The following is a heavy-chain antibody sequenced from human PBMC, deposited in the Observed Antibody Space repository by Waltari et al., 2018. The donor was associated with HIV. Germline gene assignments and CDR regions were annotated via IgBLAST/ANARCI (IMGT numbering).Heavy chain of an antibody. Sequence: EVQLVESGGGWVQPGGSLRLSCAAPEFTFRTPVMTGVRQEPGKGLEWLANINPDGSETYHVDSEKCRFTISRDNAKNSLYLQMNSLRVEDTAVYYCARAGGAWNRFDYWGQGTLVTVSS. CDR3: ARAGGAWNRFDY. CDR2: INPDGSET. D-gene: IGHD1-1*01. J-gene: IGHJ4*02. V-gene: IGHV3-7*01. CDR1: EFTFRTPV.